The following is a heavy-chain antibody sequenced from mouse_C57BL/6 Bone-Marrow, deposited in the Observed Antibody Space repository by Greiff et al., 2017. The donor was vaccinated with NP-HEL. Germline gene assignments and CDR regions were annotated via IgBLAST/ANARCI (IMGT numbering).Heavy chain of an antibody. V-gene: IGHV1-9*01. Sequence: QVHVKQSGAELTKPGASVKLSCKATGYTFTGYWIEWVKQRPGHGLEWIGEILPGSGSTNYNEKFKGKATFTADTSSNTAYMQLSSLTTEDSAIYYCAREGLYGNCYFDYGGRGTTLTVSS. J-gene: IGHJ2*01. CDR3: AREGLYGNCYFDY. D-gene: IGHD2-1*01. CDR2: ILPGSGST. CDR1: GYTFTGYW.